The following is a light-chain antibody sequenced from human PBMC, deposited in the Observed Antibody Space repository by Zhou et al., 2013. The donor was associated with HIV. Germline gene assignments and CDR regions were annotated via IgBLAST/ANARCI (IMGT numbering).Light chain of an antibody. CDR2: GAS. CDR1: QSVSRN. CDR3: QQYINWPQNT. V-gene: IGKV3-15*01. Sequence: ENVLTQSPGTLSLSPGERATLSCRASQSVSRNLAWFQQQPGQAPRLLIYGASSRATGVPARFSGSGAGTEFTLTISSLQSEDFAVYYCQQYINWPQNTFGQGTKLEIK. J-gene: IGKJ2*01.